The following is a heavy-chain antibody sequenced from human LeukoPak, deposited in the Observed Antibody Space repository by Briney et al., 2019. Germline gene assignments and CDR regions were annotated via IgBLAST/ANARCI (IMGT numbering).Heavy chain of an antibody. CDR3: VRTGPHWYFEF. V-gene: IGHV5-51*01. CDR2: IYPGDSDI. CDR1: GFIFATSW. J-gene: IGHJ2*01. Sequence: PGESLKISCKGSGFIFATSWIGWVRQMPGKGLEWMGVIYPGDSDIRYSPSFQGQVTISVDKSISTTSLQWRSLKSSDTATYYCVRTGPHWYFEFWGRGTLVTVSS.